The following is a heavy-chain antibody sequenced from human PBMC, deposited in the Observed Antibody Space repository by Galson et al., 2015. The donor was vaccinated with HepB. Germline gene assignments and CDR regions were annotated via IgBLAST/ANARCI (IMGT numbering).Heavy chain of an antibody. CDR1: GITFSSAW. CDR3: TSHYTAMVISYYGMDV. J-gene: IGHJ6*02. Sequence: SLRLSCAASGITFSSAWMSWVRQAPGKGLEWVGRIKSKTDGGTTDYAAPVKGRFTISRDDSKNTLYLQMSSLKTEDTAVYYCTSHYTAMVISYYGMDVWGQGTTVTVSS. V-gene: IGHV3-15*01. CDR2: IKSKTDGGTT. D-gene: IGHD5-18*01.